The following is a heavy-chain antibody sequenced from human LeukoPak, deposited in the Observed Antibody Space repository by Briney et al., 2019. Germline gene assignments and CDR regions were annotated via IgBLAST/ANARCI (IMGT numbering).Heavy chain of an antibody. V-gene: IGHV4-34*01. J-gene: IGHJ5*02. CDR1: GGSFSGYY. CDR3: ARGRYSGYNNWFDP. CDR2: INHSGST. Sequence: SETLSLTCAVYGGSFSGYYWSWIRQPPGKGLEWIGEINHSGSTNYNPSLKSRVTISVDTSKNQFSLKLSSVTAADTAVYYCARGRYSGYNNWFDPWGQGTLVTVSS. D-gene: IGHD5-12*01.